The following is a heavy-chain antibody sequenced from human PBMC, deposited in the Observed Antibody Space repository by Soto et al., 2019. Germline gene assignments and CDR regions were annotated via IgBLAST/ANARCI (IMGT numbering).Heavy chain of an antibody. V-gene: IGHV5-10-1*01. CDR3: ETKRIVVVAATVAFDI. CDR1: GYSFTSYW. Sequence: GESLKISCKGSGYSFTSYWISWVRQMPGKGLEWMGRIDPSDSYTNYSPSFQGHVTISADKSISTAYLQWSSLKASDTAMYYCETKRIVVVAATVAFDIWGQGTMVTVSS. CDR2: IDPSDSYT. D-gene: IGHD2-15*01. J-gene: IGHJ3*02.